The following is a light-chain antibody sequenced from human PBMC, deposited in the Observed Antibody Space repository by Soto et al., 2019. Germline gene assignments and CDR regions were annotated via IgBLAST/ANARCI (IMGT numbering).Light chain of an antibody. Sequence: MTQSPSTLSASIGERVTITCRASQSISSRLSWYQQKLGRAPKLLSYGASRLANGVTSSFSGSGSGTEFTLTISSLQPDDFATYYCQQYNSYSWTFGQG. CDR2: GAS. V-gene: IGKV1-5*01. J-gene: IGKJ1*01. CDR3: QQYNSYSWT. CDR1: QSISSR.